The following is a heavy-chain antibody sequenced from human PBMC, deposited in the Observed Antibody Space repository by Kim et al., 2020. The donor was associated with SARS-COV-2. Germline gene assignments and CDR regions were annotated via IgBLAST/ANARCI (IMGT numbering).Heavy chain of an antibody. V-gene: IGHV3-30*18. J-gene: IGHJ3*02. D-gene: IGHD2-15*01. Sequence: GGSLRLSCAASGFTFSSYGMHWVRQAPGKGLEWVAVISYDGSNKYYADSVKGRFTISRDNSKNTLYLQMNSLRAEDTAVYYCAKVLDIVVVVAKPAPSDAFDIWGQGTMVTVSS. CDR1: GFTFSSYG. CDR3: AKVLDIVVVVAKPAPSDAFDI. CDR2: ISYDGSNK.